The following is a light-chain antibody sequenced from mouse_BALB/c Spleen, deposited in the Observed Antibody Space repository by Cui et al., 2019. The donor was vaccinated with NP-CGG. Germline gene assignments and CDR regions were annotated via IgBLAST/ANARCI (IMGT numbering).Light chain of an antibody. CDR2: GTN. V-gene: IGLV1*01. J-gene: IGLJ1*01. CDR1: TGAVTTSNY. CDR3: ALWYSNHWV. Sequence: QAVVTQESALTTSPGETVTFTCRSNTGAVTTSNYANWVQEKPDHLFTGLIGGTNNRAPGVPARFSCSLIGNKAALTITGAQTEDEAIYFCALWYSNHWVFGGGTKLTVL.